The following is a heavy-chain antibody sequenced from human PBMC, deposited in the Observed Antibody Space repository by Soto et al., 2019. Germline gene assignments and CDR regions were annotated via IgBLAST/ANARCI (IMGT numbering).Heavy chain of an antibody. J-gene: IGHJ3*01. CDR2: IDPTDSFT. V-gene: IGHV5-10-1*01. D-gene: IGHD2-15*01. CDR3: ARPASGGSRDAFDV. CDR1: GYKFTTFW. Sequence: PGESLKISCKASGYKFTTFWVNWVRQTPGKGLEWLGRIDPTDSFTNYSPPFEGHVTISVDRSISTAYLQWNSLQASDTAIYYCARPASGGSRDAFDVWGQGTTVTVSS.